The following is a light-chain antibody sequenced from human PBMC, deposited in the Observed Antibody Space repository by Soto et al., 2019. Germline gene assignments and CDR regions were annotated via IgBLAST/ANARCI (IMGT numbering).Light chain of an antibody. CDR1: QSVLHSSNNKNF. J-gene: IGKJ1*01. CDR3: QQYYSAPLT. CDR2: WAS. Sequence: DIVMTQSPDSLAVSLGERATINCKSRQSVLHSSNNKNFLAWYQRKPGQPPKLVMYWASTREYGVPDRFSGSGSGTEFTLSISSLQAEDVAVYYCQQYYSAPLTFGQGTKVEI. V-gene: IGKV4-1*01.